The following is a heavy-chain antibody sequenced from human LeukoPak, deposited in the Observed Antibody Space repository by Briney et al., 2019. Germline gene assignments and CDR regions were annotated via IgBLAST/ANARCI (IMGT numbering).Heavy chain of an antibody. Sequence: GASVKVSCKACRYSHVSHGISWVRQPPGKGLEGLGWISHYKGTTTYAQNLRGRLALPTDTSMRTAYMELRNLRFDDTAVYFCARDSVHPASDPNGDYWGQGDLVTVSS. D-gene: IGHD2-8*01. V-gene: IGHV1-18*01. CDR1: RYSHVSHG. J-gene: IGHJ4*02. CDR3: ARDSVHPASDPNGDY. CDR2: ISHYKGTT.